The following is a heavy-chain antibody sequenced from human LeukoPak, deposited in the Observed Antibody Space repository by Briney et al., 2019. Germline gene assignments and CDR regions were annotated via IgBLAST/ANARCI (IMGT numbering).Heavy chain of an antibody. Sequence: GGSLRLSCAASGFTFREYWMHWVRQAPGKGLEWVSRINGDGTTTNYADSVKGRFSISRDNAKNNLFLQMNSLRAEDMAVYYCAREEITVTDAFDIWGRGARVTVAS. D-gene: IGHD4-17*01. V-gene: IGHV3-74*01. CDR3: AREEITVTDAFDI. CDR2: INGDGTTT. J-gene: IGHJ3*02. CDR1: GFTFREYW.